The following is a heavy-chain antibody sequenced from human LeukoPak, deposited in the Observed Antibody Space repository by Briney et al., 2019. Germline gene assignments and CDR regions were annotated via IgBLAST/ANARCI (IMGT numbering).Heavy chain of an antibody. CDR2: VYYSGST. CDR3: ARHYSGYNWGIDY. D-gene: IGHD5-12*01. V-gene: IGHV4-61*01. J-gene: IGHJ4*02. Sequence: PSETLSLTCTVSGGSVSSGSYYWTWIRQPPGKGLEWIGYVYYSGSTNYNPSLKSRVTISVDTSKNQFSLKLRSVTAADTAVFYCARHYSGYNWGIDYWGQGALVTVSS. CDR1: GGSVSSGSYY.